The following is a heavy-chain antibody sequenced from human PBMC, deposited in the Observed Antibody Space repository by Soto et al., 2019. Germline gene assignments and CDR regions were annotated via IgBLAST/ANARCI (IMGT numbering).Heavy chain of an antibody. CDR1: GGSISNYY. J-gene: IGHJ3*02. Sequence: SETLSLTCTVSGGSISNYYGNWIRHSPGKGLEWIGYIYSSGSTHYNPSLQNRVTISIDTSKNQVSLKVNSVTAADTAVYYCARVWGGAFDIWGQGTMVT. CDR2: IYSSGST. D-gene: IGHD3-10*01. V-gene: IGHV4-59*01. CDR3: ARVWGGAFDI.